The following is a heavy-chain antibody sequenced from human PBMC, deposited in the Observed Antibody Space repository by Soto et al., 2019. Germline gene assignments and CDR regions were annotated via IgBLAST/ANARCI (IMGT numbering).Heavy chain of an antibody. J-gene: IGHJ4*02. CDR3: AGDHGQYYDSSGQPGDY. Sequence: QVQLVQSGAEVKKPGSSGKVSCKASGGTFSSYAISWVRQAPGHGLEWMGGIIPIFGTANYAQTFQGRVTITADESTSTAYMELSSLRSKDTAVYYWAGDHGQYYDSSGQPGDYWGQGTLVTVSS. CDR1: GGTFSSYA. CDR2: IIPIFGTA. D-gene: IGHD3-22*01. V-gene: IGHV1-69*01.